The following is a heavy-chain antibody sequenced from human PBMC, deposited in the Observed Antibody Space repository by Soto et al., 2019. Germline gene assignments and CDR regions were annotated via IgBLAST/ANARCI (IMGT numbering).Heavy chain of an antibody. D-gene: IGHD5-18*01. CDR1: GGSFSGYY. CDR3: ARVQRRGGAFDI. J-gene: IGHJ3*02. V-gene: IGHV4-34*01. Sequence: QVQLQQWGAGLLKPSETLSLTCAVYGGSFSGYYWSWIRQPPGKGLEWIGEINHSGSTNYNPSLKSRXXIXVXQYKNQFSLKLSAVTAADTAVYYCARVQRRGGAFDIWGQGTMVTVSS. CDR2: INHSGST.